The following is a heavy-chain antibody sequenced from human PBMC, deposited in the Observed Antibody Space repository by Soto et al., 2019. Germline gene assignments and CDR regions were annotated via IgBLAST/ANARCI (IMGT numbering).Heavy chain of an antibody. CDR1: GGSIVTGSYY. CDR2: IYYSGNT. Sequence: SETLSLTXTVSGGSIVTGSYYWGWIRQPPGKGLEWLGHIYYSGNTYYPPSLKSRVTISVDTSKNQFSLRLSSVTAADTAVYYCARLPSQRGVTRVSYYYYGMDVWGQGTTVTVSS. CDR3: ARLPSQRGVTRVSYYYYGMDV. D-gene: IGHD3-10*01. J-gene: IGHJ6*02. V-gene: IGHV4-39*01.